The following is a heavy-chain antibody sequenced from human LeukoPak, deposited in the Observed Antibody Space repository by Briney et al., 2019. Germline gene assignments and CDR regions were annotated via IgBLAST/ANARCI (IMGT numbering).Heavy chain of an antibody. CDR2: INHSGST. J-gene: IGHJ4*02. Sequence: SETLSLTCAVYGGSFSGYYWSWIRQPPGKGLEWIGEINHSGSTNYNPSLKSRVTISVDTSKNQFSLKLSSVTAADTAVYYCARGAAGSVRDFDYWGQGTLVTVSS. V-gene: IGHV4-34*01. D-gene: IGHD6-19*01. CDR3: ARGAAGSVRDFDY. CDR1: GGSFSGYY.